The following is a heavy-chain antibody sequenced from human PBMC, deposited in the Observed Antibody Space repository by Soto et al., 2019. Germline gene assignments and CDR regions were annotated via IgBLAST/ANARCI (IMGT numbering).Heavy chain of an antibody. CDR1: GFTFSSYA. V-gene: IGHV3-23*01. D-gene: IGHD2-2*01. J-gene: IGHJ5*02. CDR2: ISGSGGST. Sequence: GGSLRLSCAASGFTFSSYAMSWVRQAPGKGLEWVSAISGSGGSTYYADSVKGRFTISRDNSKNTLYLQMNSLRAEGTAVYYCARGVLNSGFVVVPAAPFDHWGQGTLVTVSS. CDR3: ARGVLNSGFVVVPAAPFDH.